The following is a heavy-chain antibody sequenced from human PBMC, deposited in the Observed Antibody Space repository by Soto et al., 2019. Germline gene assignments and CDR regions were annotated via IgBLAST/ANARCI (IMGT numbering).Heavy chain of an antibody. Sequence: PSETLSLTCTVSGGSISSYYWSWIRQPPGKGLEWIGYIYYSGSTNYNPSLKSRVTISVDTSKSQFSLKLSSVTAADTAVYYCARARSGYYANYYYYYGMDVWGQGTTVTVSS. D-gene: IGHD3-22*01. CDR1: GGSISSYY. V-gene: IGHV4-59*01. CDR3: ARARSGYYANYYYYYGMDV. CDR2: IYYSGST. J-gene: IGHJ6*02.